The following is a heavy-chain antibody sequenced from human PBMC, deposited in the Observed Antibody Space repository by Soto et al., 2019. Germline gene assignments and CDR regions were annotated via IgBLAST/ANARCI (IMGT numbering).Heavy chain of an antibody. V-gene: IGHV1-46*01. D-gene: IGHD5-18*01. CDR1: GYTFTSYY. Sequence: QVQLVQSGAEVKKPGASVKVSCKASGYTFTSYYMHWVRQAPGQGLEWMGIINPSGGSTSYAQKCQGRVTMTRDTSTSTVYMELSSLRPEDTAVYYCARDPLRVGYSYGLEPWDYWGQGTLVTVSS. J-gene: IGHJ4*02. CDR2: INPSGGST. CDR3: ARDPLRVGYSYGLEPWDY.